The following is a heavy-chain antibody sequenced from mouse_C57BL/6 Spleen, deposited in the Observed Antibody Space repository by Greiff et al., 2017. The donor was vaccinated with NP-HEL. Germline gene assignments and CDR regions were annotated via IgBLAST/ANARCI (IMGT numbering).Heavy chain of an antibody. J-gene: IGHJ4*01. CDR1: GYTFTSYW. CDR2: IDPSDSYT. Sequence: QVQLQQSGAELVMPGASVKLSCKASGYTFTSYWMHWVKQRPGQGLEWIGEIDPSDSYTNYNQKFKGKSTLTVDKSSSTAYMQLSSLTSEDSAVYYCARSHYGSSYAMDYWGQGTSVTVSS. D-gene: IGHD1-1*01. V-gene: IGHV1-69*01. CDR3: ARSHYGSSYAMDY.